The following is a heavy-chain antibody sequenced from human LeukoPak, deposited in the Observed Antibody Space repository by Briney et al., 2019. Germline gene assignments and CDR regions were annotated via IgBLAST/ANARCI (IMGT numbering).Heavy chain of an antibody. D-gene: IGHD4-17*01. CDR3: ARDQRRTTVTFLYNYYYGLDV. V-gene: IGHV3-11*05. CDR2: ISGSGTYT. Sequence: PGGSLRPSCAASGFIFSDYYMSWIRQAPGKGLEWISYISGSGTYTNYADSVKGRFTISRDNAKNSLYLQMNSLRAEDTAVYYCARDQRRTTVTFLYNYYYGLDVWGQGTTVTVSS. CDR1: GFIFSDYY. J-gene: IGHJ6*02.